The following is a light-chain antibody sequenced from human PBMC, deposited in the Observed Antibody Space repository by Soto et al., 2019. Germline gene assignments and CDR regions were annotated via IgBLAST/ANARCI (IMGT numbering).Light chain of an antibody. J-gene: IGLJ2*01. CDR1: SSDVGGYNY. Sequence: QSALTQPASVSGSPGQSITISCTGTSSDVGGYNYVSWYQQLPGKAPKLIISDVSDRPSGVSNRFSGSKSRNTAFLTISGLQAEDEADYYCSSYTSSSLVVFGGGTKLTVL. CDR3: SSYTSSSLVV. CDR2: DVS. V-gene: IGLV2-14*03.